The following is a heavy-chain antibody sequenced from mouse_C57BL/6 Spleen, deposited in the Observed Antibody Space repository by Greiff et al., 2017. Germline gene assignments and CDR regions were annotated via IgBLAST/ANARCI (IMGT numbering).Heavy chain of an antibody. J-gene: IGHJ4*01. CDR3: ARPLLYYVYAMDY. D-gene: IGHD2-1*01. Sequence: EVMLVESGGGLVQPGGSLSLSCAASGFTFTDYYMSWVRQPPGQALEWLGFIRNKANGYTTEYSASVKGRFTISRDTSQSILYLQMNALRAEDSATYYCARPLLYYVYAMDYWGQGTSVTVSS. CDR1: GFTFTDYY. V-gene: IGHV7-3*01. CDR2: IRNKANGYTT.